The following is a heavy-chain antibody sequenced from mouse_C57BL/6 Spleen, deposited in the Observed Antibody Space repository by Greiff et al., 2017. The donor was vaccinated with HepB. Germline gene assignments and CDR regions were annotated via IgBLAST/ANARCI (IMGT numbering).Heavy chain of an antibody. CDR1: GYTFTSYW. Sequence: QVQLQQSGAELVRPGTSVKLSCKASGYTFTSYWMHWVKQRPGQGLEWIGVIDPSDSYTNYNQKFKGKATLTVDTSSSTAYMQLSSLTSEDSAVYYCARLGSTSRNYYAMDYWGQGTSVTVSS. D-gene: IGHD5-1*01. V-gene: IGHV1-59*01. CDR3: ARLGSTSRNYYAMDY. CDR2: IDPSDSYT. J-gene: IGHJ4*01.